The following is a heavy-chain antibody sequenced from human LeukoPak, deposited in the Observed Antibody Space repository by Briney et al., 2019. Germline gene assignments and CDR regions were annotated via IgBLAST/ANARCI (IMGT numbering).Heavy chain of an antibody. CDR1: GFIFSTSE. CDR3: ARDLSPAPGVLYYDSSGSILGGY. V-gene: IGHV3-48*03. CDR2: INYDDSTI. J-gene: IGHJ4*02. D-gene: IGHD3-22*01. Sequence: GGSLRLSCAASGFIFSTSEMHWVRQAPGKGLEWLSYINYDDSTIYADSVKGRLTVSRDRTKNLLYLQIDSLRAEDTAVYYCARDLSPAPGVLYYDSSGSILGGYWGQGTPVSVSS.